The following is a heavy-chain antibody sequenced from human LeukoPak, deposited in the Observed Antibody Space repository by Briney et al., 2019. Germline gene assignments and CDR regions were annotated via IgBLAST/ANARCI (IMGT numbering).Heavy chain of an antibody. CDR2: ISSSGSTI. D-gene: IGHD3-10*01. J-gene: IGHJ6*02. Sequence: GGSLRLSCAASGFTFSSYEMNWVRQAPGKGLEWVSYISSSGSTIYYADSVKGRFTISRDNAKNSLYLQMNSLRAEDTAVYYCASWCYGSGSCDGMDVWGQGTTVTVS. CDR1: GFTFSSYE. CDR3: ASWCYGSGSCDGMDV. V-gene: IGHV3-48*03.